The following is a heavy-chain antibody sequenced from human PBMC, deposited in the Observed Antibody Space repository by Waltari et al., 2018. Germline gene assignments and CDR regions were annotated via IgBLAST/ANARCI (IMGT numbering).Heavy chain of an antibody. J-gene: IGHJ3*02. D-gene: IGHD2-15*01. CDR1: GFTFSNSW. V-gene: IGHV3-7*01. CDR3: VRDLRWAFDI. CDR2: INPDGSAK. Sequence: EVQVVESGGGLVQPGGSLRLSCEASGFTFSNSWMNWGRQAPGKGLEWVAKINPDGSAKTYVDSVKGRFTISRDNAKNSLYLPMNSLRAEDTAVYYCVRDLRWAFDIWGQGTMVTVSA.